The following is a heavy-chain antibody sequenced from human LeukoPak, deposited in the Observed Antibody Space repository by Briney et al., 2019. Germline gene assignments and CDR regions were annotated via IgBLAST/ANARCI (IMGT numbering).Heavy chain of an antibody. CDR3: ARGGQYDSSGYYYSDAFDV. J-gene: IGHJ3*01. CDR1: GYTFTSYA. D-gene: IGHD3-22*01. V-gene: IGHV7-4-1*02. CDR2: INTNTGNP. Sequence: ASVKVSCKASGYTFTSYAVNWVRQAPGQGLEWMGWINTNTGNPTYAQGFTGRFVFSLDTSVSTAYLQISSLKAEDTAVYYCARGGQYDSSGYYYSDAFDVWGQGTMVTVSS.